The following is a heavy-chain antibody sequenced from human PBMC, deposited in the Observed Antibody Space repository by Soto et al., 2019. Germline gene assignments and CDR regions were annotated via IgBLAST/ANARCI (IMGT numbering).Heavy chain of an antibody. CDR3: ARGPYSSSWYSYYYGMDV. D-gene: IGHD6-13*01. CDR1: GYTFTSYD. CDR2: TNPNSGNT. V-gene: IGHV1-8*01. J-gene: IGHJ6*02. Sequence: ASVKVSCKASGYTFTSYDINWVRQATGQGLEWMGWTNPNSGNTGYAQKFQGRVTMTRNTSISTAYMELSSLRSEDTAVYYCARGPYSSSWYSYYYGMDVWGQGTTVTVSS.